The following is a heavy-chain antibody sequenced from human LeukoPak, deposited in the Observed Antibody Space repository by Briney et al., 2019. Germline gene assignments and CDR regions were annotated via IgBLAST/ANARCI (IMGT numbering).Heavy chain of an antibody. CDR1: GFTFSSYA. V-gene: IGHV3-23*01. J-gene: IGHJ6*03. Sequence: GGSLRLSCAASGFTFSSYAMTWVRQAPGKGLEWVSATSGSGGTTYFADSVKGRFTISRDNSKNTLYLQMSSLRAEDTAVYYCANTPFSDYYYYMDVWGKGTTVTVSS. CDR2: TSGSGGTT. CDR3: ANTPFSDYYYYMDV.